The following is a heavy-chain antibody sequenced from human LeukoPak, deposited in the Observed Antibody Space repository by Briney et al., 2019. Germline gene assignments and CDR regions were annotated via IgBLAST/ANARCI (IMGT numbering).Heavy chain of an antibody. Sequence: SETLSLTCTVSGGSISTYYWSWIRQPPGKGLEWIGYIYYSGSTNYNPSLKSRVTISVDTSKNQFSLKLSSVTAADTAVYYCARAEGGFTRPYYFDYWGQGTLVTVSS. V-gene: IGHV4-59*12. CDR2: IYYSGST. CDR1: GGSISTYY. D-gene: IGHD3-16*01. CDR3: ARAEGGFTRPYYFDY. J-gene: IGHJ4*02.